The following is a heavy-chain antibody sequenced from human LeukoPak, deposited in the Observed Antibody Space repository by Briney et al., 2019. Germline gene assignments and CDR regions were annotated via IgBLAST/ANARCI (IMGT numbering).Heavy chain of an antibody. Sequence: GSLRLSCVASGFTFSSYAMSWVRQAPGKGLECVSGLSGSGGITYYADSVKGRFTISRDNSKNTLYVQMNSLRAEDTAVYYCAKEQAGSHYYYYGMDVWGQGTTVTVSS. J-gene: IGHJ6*02. CDR1: GFTFSSYA. D-gene: IGHD3-10*01. V-gene: IGHV3-23*01. CDR3: AKEQAGSHYYYYGMDV. CDR2: LSGSGGIT.